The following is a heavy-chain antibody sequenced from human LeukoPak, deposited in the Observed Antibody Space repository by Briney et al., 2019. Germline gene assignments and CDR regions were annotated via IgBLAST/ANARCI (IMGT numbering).Heavy chain of an antibody. CDR2: INPSGGST. D-gene: IGHD2-15*01. CDR3: ARVVLQTYFDY. V-gene: IGHV1-46*01. CDR1: GYTFTSYY. J-gene: IGHJ4*02. Sequence: GASVKVSCKTSGYTFTSYYIHWVRQAPGQGLEWMGMINPSGGSTSYAQKFQGRVTMTRDTSTTTVYMELSSLRSEDTAVYYCARVVLQTYFDYWGQGTLVTVSS.